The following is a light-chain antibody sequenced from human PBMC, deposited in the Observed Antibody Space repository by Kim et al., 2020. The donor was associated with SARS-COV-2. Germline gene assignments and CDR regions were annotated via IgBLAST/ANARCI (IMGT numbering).Light chain of an antibody. CDR2: KDT. V-gene: IGLV3-25*03. CDR3: QSVDTAGNVV. Sequence: SSELTQSPSVSVSPGQTARITCSGDALAGQYACWYQQKPGQTPLLLIYKDTLRSSGIPDRISGTSSGAIVTLTISGVQAEDEADYYCQSVDTAGNVVFGGGTQLTVL. CDR1: ALAGQY. J-gene: IGLJ2*01.